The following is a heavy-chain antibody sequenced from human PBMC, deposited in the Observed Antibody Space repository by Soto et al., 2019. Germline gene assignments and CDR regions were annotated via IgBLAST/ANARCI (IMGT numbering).Heavy chain of an antibody. D-gene: IGHD2-2*01. CDR3: ATGYCSSTSCYAGHFDY. J-gene: IGHJ4*02. V-gene: IGHV1-24*01. Sequence: ASVKVSCKVSGYTLTELSMHWVRQAPGKGLEWMGGFDPEDGETIYAQKFQGRVTMTEDTSTDTAYMGLSSLRSEDTAVYYCATGYCSSTSCYAGHFDYWGQGTLVTVST. CDR1: GYTLTELS. CDR2: FDPEDGET.